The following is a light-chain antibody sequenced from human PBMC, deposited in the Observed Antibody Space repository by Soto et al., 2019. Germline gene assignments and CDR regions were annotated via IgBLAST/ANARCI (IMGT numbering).Light chain of an antibody. J-gene: IGKJ1*01. CDR3: QHYSTWLWT. CDR2: GAS. CDR1: QSVDSK. Sequence: EIVMTQSPATLSVSPGERATLSCRASQSVDSKLAWYQQKPGQRPRLLIYGASSRATGIPARFSGSGSGTEFTLNISSLQSEDFAVYYYQHYSTWLWTFGQGTKVEIK. V-gene: IGKV3-15*01.